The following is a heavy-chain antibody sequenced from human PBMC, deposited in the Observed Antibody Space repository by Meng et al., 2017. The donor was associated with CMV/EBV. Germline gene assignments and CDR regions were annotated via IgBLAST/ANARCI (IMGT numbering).Heavy chain of an antibody. J-gene: IGHJ4*02. Sequence: GGSLRLSCAASGFTFSSSGMHWVRQAPGKGLEWVAVIWYDGSNKYYADSVKGRFTISRDNSKNTLYLQMNSLRAEDTAVYYCAKNHEYGSGSYLGLDYWGQGTLVTVSS. CDR2: IWYDGSNK. D-gene: IGHD3-10*01. CDR1: GFTFSSSG. CDR3: AKNHEYGSGSYLGLDY. V-gene: IGHV3-33*06.